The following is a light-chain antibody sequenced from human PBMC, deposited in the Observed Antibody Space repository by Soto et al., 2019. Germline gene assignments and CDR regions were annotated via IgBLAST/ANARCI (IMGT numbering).Light chain of an antibody. CDR2: YDT. V-gene: IGLV3-21*04. J-gene: IGLJ2*01. CDR1: NIGSES. CDR3: QVWDSSSDHVI. Sequence: SYELTQPPSVSVAPGKTARITCGGNNIGSESVHWYQQKPGQAPVLVIYYDTDRPSGIPERLSGSKSGNTATLTISRVEVGDEADYYCQVWDSSSDHVIFGGGTKLTVL.